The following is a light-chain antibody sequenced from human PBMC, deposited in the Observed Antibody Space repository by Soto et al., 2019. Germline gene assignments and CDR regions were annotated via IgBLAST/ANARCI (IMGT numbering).Light chain of an antibody. J-gene: IGLJ2*01. V-gene: IGLV2-8*01. CDR3: SSYAGSNIVV. CDR2: EVS. Sequence: QSALTQPPSASGSPGQSVTISCTGTSSDVGGYNFVSWYQQHPGKAPKLMIYEVSERPSGVPDRFSGSKSGNTVSLTVSGLQAEDEADYYCSSYAGSNIVVFGGGTKVTVL. CDR1: SSDVGGYNF.